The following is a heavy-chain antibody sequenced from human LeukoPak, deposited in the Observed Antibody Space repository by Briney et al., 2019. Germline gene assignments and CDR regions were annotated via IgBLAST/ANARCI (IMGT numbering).Heavy chain of an antibody. CDR1: GFTFSSYA. CDR2: ISYDGSNK. J-gene: IGHJ5*02. V-gene: IGHV3-30-3*01. CDR3: ARDGIYQLHWVWFDP. Sequence: GGSLRLSCAASGFTFSSYAMHWVRQAPGKGLEWVAVISYDGSNKYYADSVKGRFTISRDNSKNTLYLQMNSLRAEDTAVYYCARDGIYQLHWVWFDPWGQGTLVTVSS. D-gene: IGHD2-2*01.